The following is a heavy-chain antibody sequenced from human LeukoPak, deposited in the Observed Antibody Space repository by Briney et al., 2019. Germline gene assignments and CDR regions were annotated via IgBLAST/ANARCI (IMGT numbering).Heavy chain of an antibody. CDR3: ARFGPELGTGYFDL. D-gene: IGHD1-14*01. CDR2: IIPIFGTA. J-gene: IGHJ2*01. Sequence: GASVKASCKASGGTFSSYAISWVRRAPGQGLEWMGGIIPIFGTANYAQKFQGRVTITTDESTSTAYMELSSLRSEDTAVYYCARFGPELGTGYFDLWGRGTLVTVSS. V-gene: IGHV1-69*05. CDR1: GGTFSSYA.